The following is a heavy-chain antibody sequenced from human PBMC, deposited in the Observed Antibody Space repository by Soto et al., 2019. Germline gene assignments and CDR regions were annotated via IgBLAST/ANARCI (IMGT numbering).Heavy chain of an antibody. J-gene: IGHJ4*02. D-gene: IGHD3-3*01. CDR3: AKNYDFWGGYADY. CDR1: GFTFSSYG. V-gene: IGHV3-30*18. CDR2: ISYDGSNE. Sequence: QLQLVESGGGVVQPGRSLRLSCAASGFTFSSYGMHWVRQAPGKGLEWVAAISYDGSNEYYADSVRGRFTISRDNSKNTVYLEMNSLRAEDTAVFYCAKNYDFWGGYADYWGQGTLVTVSS.